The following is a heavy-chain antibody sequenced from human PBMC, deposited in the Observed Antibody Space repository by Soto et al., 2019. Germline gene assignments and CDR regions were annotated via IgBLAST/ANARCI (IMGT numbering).Heavy chain of an antibody. J-gene: IGHJ6*02. Sequence: PGESLKISCKASGYSFNTYWIGWVRQMPGKGLDWMGVIYPGDSYSRYNPSFQGHVTISVDKSISTAYLQGSSLRAPDSAIYYWARPANSRTSNNDYYALDVWGRGTTVTVSS. CDR3: ARPANSRTSNNDYYALDV. V-gene: IGHV5-51*01. CDR2: IYPGDSYS. CDR1: GYSFNTYW. D-gene: IGHD3-16*01.